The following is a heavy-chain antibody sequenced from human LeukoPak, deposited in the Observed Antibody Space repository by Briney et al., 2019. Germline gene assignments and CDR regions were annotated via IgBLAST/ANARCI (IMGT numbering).Heavy chain of an antibody. CDR2: INPSGGST. V-gene: IGHV1-46*01. J-gene: IGHJ4*02. Sequence: GALVKVSCKASGYTFTSYYLHWVRQAPGQGLEWMGIINPSGGSTSYAQKFQGRVTMTRDMSTSTVYMELSSLRSEDTAVYYCVRQYYHYSSDYYWAPDYWGQGTLVTVSS. CDR3: VRQYYHYSSDYYWAPDY. CDR1: GYTFTSYY. D-gene: IGHD3-22*01.